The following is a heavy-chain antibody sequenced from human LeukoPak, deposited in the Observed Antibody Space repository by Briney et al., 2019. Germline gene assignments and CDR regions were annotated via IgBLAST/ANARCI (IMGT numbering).Heavy chain of an antibody. D-gene: IGHD3-10*01. Sequence: GAWVNVSRTASAATLSSYTNGWVRQPPAPGLELKGRIIPILGIANDAEKFKGRVRSTAYKSTDTAYMELSSRRCEDTAVYYWARGPGGYGSGSQRRPDAFDIWGQGTMVTVSS. CDR2: IIPILGIA. J-gene: IGHJ3*02. CDR1: AATLSSYT. CDR3: ARGPGGYGSGSQRRPDAFDI. V-gene: IGHV1-69*02.